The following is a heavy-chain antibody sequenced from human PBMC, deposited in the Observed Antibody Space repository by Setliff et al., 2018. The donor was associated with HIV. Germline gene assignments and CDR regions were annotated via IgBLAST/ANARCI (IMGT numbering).Heavy chain of an antibody. Sequence: ASVKVSCKASGYTFSEYAIHWVRQAPGQRLEWIGRIDTDNGYRRYSPKLQGRVTITKDTSANTAYMELRDLRSEDTAVYYCARWCAAAGCYPAIYHFDSWGQGTLVTVSS. D-gene: IGHD2-2*01. CDR2: IDTDNGYR. J-gene: IGHJ4*02. CDR3: ARWCAAAGCYPAIYHFDS. CDR1: GYTFSEYA. V-gene: IGHV1-3*04.